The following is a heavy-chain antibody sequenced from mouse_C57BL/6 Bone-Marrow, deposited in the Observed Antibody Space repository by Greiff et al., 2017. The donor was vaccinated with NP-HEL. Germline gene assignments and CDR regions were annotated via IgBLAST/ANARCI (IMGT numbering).Heavy chain of an antibody. Sequence: EVKVEESGGGLVQPGGSMKLSCAASGFTFSDAWMDWVRQSPEKGLEWVAEIRNKANNHATYYAESVKGRFTIARDDSKSSVYLQMNSLRAEDTGIYYCTTQLRNYFDYWGQGTTLTVSS. J-gene: IGHJ2*01. CDR3: TTQLRNYFDY. V-gene: IGHV6-6*01. D-gene: IGHD3-2*02. CDR2: IRNKANNHAT. CDR1: GFTFSDAW.